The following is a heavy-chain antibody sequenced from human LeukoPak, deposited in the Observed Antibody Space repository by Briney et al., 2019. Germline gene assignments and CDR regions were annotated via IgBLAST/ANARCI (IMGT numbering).Heavy chain of an antibody. CDR3: ARDLPYYDFWSGYYYWFDP. Sequence: GGSLRLSCPASGFTFSSYWMSWVRQAPGKGLEWVANIKQDGSEKYYVDSVKGRFTISRDNAKNSLYLQMNSLRAEDTAVYYCARDLPYYDFWSGYYYWFDPWGQGTLVTVSS. V-gene: IGHV3-7*01. D-gene: IGHD3-3*01. CDR2: IKQDGSEK. CDR1: GFTFSSYW. J-gene: IGHJ5*02.